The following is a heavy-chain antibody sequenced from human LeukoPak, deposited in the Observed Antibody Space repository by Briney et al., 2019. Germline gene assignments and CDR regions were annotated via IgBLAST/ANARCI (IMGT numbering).Heavy chain of an antibody. J-gene: IGHJ5*02. CDR2: FDPEDGET. V-gene: IGHV1-24*01. D-gene: IGHD4-17*01. CDR3: ATDRAQQVYGDYNWFDP. CDR1: GYTLTELS. Sequence: ASVKVSCKVSGYTLTELSMHWVRQAPGKGLEWMGGFDPEDGETIYAQKFQGRVTMTEDTSTDTAYMELSSLRSEDTAVYYCATDRAQQVYGDYNWFDPWGQGTLVTVSS.